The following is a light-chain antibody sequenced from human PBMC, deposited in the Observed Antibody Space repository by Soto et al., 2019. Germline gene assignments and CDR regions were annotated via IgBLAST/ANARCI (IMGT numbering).Light chain of an antibody. Sequence: QSALTQPRSVSGSPGQSVTISCTGTSSDVGASRYVSWYQQYPGKVPKLMIYDVSERPSGVPDRFSGSKSGNTASMTISGLQAEDEADYYCCAYAGSYTVLFGGGTKLTVL. CDR1: SSDVGASRY. CDR3: CAYAGSYTVL. J-gene: IGLJ2*01. CDR2: DVS. V-gene: IGLV2-11*01.